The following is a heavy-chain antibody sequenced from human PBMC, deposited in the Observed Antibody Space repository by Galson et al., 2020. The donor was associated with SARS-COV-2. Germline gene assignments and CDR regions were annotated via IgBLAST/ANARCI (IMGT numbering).Heavy chain of an antibody. CDR3: ARDPDYGDYVSFDY. CDR1: GYTFTGYY. J-gene: IGHJ4*02. V-gene: IGHV1-2*02. CDR2: INPNSGVT. D-gene: IGHD4-17*01. Sequence: SVNVSCKASGYTFTGYYIHWVRQAPGQGLDWMGWINPNSGVTSYAQKFQGRVTMTRDTSISTAYMQLSSLRSDDTAVYYCARDPDYGDYVSFDYWGQGTLVTVSS.